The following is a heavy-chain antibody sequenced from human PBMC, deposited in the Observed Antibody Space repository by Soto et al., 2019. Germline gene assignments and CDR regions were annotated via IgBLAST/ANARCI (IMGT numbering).Heavy chain of an antibody. CDR2: MNPNLGIT. CDR1: GFTFSRYT. Sequence: ASVKVSCKASGFTFSRYTIIGVRHSPGQGLEWMGWMNPNLGITGYAQKFQGRVTMTTNTSISTAYMELSSLRSEDTAVYYCARFYDFWSGYYDYYYYGMDVWGQGTTVTVSS. V-gene: IGHV1-8*01. J-gene: IGHJ6*02. D-gene: IGHD3-3*01. CDR3: ARFYDFWSGYYDYYYYGMDV.